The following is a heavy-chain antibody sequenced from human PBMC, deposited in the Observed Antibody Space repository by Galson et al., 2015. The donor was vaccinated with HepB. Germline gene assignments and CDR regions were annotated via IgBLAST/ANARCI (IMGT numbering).Heavy chain of an antibody. CDR3: VRGSPTHGDHVGY. CDR1: GFTFSTYW. V-gene: IGHV3-74*01. D-gene: IGHD4-17*01. Sequence: SLRLSCAVSGFTFSTYWMHWVRHAPGKGLVWVSRINSDGSSTDYADSVQGRFTISRDNAKNTLYLQINSLRAEDTAVYYCVRGSPTHGDHVGYWGQGTLVTVSS. J-gene: IGHJ4*02. CDR2: INSDGSST.